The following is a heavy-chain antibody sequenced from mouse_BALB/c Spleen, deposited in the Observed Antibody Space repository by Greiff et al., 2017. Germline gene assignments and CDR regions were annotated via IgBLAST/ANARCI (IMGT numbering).Heavy chain of an antibody. CDR1: GYTFTSYW. Sequence: QVQLQQSGAELARPGASVKLSCKASGYTFTSYWMQWVKQRPGQGLEWIGAIYPGDGDTRYTQKFKGKATLTADKSSSTAYMQLSSLASEDSAVYYCALAWDDGYYSFDYWGQGTTLTVSS. D-gene: IGHD2-3*01. CDR2: IYPGDGDT. J-gene: IGHJ2*01. V-gene: IGHV1-87*01. CDR3: ALAWDDGYYSFDY.